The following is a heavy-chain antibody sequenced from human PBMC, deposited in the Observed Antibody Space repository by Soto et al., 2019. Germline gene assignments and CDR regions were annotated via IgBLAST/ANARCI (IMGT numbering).Heavy chain of an antibody. CDR2: ISGSGGST. V-gene: IGHV3-23*01. D-gene: IGHD3-3*01. Sequence: PGGSLRLSCAASGFTFSSYAMSWVRQAPGKGLEWVSAISGSGGSTYYADSVKGRFTISRDNSKNTLYLQMNSLRAEDTAVYYCAKFFPRYYDFWSGYYMDVWGKGTTVTVSS. CDR3: AKFFPRYYDFWSGYYMDV. J-gene: IGHJ6*03. CDR1: GFTFSSYA.